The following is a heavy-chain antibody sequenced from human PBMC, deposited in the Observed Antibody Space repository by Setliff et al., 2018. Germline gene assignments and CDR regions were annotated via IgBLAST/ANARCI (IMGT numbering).Heavy chain of an antibody. J-gene: IGHJ4*02. CDR3: ARDQYSSGWYGAPESYFDR. D-gene: IGHD6-19*01. CDR2: IQNGATT. CDR1: GDSIRSYF. V-gene: IGHV4-59*01. Sequence: SETLSLTCIVSGDSIRSYFWSWIRQPPGKGLEWIGYIQNGATTKYNPSLGSRISMSMDTSKNQVSLRLSSVTAADTAVYYCARDQYSSGWYGAPESYFDRWGWGILVTVSS.